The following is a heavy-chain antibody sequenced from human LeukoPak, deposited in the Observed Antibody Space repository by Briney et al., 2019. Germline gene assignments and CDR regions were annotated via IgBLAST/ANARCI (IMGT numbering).Heavy chain of an antibody. V-gene: IGHV1-18*01. CDR1: GYTFTSYG. CDR3: ASGNIVVVDYYGMDV. J-gene: IGHJ6*02. CDR2: ISAYNGNT. D-gene: IGHD2-15*01. Sequence: ASVKVSCKASGYTFTSYGISWARQAPGQGLEWMGWISAYNGNTNYAQKLQGRVTMTTDTSTSTAYMELRSLRSDDTAVYYCASGNIVVVDYYGMDVWGQGTTVTVSS.